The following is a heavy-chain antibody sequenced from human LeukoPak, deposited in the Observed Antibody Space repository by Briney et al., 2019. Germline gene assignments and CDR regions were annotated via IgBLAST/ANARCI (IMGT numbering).Heavy chain of an antibody. CDR1: GGSFSGYY. Sequence: SETLSLTCAVYGGSFSGYYWSWIRQPAGKGLEWIGRIYTSGSTNYNPSLKSRVTMSVDTSKNQFSLKLSSVTAADTAVYYCARAPPNDYGDYGLDWGQGTLVTVSS. J-gene: IGHJ4*02. D-gene: IGHD4-17*01. V-gene: IGHV4-59*10. CDR3: ARAPPNDYGDYGLD. CDR2: IYTSGST.